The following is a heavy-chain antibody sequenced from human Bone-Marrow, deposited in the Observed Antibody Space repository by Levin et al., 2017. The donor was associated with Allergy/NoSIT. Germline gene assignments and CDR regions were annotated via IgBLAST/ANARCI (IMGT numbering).Heavy chain of an antibody. D-gene: IGHD6-19*01. V-gene: IGHV3-30*18. Sequence: GETLKISCTASEFTFSNYGMHWVRQAPGKGLEWVSFISYDGSNKYSADSVGGRFTISRDNSKNTLYLQMNSLRISDTAVYYCAKEGGSGWSGRHAFAVWGRGTMVTVSS. CDR3: AKEGGSGWSGRHAFAV. CDR2: ISYDGSNK. J-gene: IGHJ3*01. CDR1: EFTFSNYG.